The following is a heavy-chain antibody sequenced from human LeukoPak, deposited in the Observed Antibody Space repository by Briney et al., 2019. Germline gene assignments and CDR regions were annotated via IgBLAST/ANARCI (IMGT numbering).Heavy chain of an antibody. J-gene: IGHJ4*02. V-gene: IGHV3-48*01. CDR3: ARGPYTSSNYFDY. D-gene: IGHD6-6*01. CDR1: GFTFSSYS. CDR2: ISNTGSTI. Sequence: GGSLRLSCAASGFTFSSYSMNWVRQAPGKGLEWVSYISNTGSTIYYADSVRGRFTISRDNAKNSLYLQMNSLRAEDTAVYYCARGPYTSSNYFDYWGQGTLVTVSS.